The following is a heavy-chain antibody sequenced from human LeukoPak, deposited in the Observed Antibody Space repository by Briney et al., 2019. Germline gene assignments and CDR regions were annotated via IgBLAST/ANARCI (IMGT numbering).Heavy chain of an antibody. J-gene: IGHJ4*02. D-gene: IGHD2-2*02. V-gene: IGHV3-33*08. CDR2: IWFDGSVK. CDR3: TTEVYCSSTSCYTFDY. CDR1: GFTFNTFG. Sequence: GGSLRLSCAASGFTFNTFGMHWVRQAPGQGLEWVAAIWFDGSVKHYSDAVKGRFTISRDNSLNTLYLQMNSLKTEDTAVYYCTTEVYCSSTSCYTFDYWGQGTLVTVSS.